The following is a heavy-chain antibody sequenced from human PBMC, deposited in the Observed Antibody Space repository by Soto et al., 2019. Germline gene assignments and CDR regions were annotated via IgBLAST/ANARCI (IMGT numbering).Heavy chain of an antibody. J-gene: IGHJ5*02. V-gene: IGHV3-23*01. D-gene: IGHD2-15*01. Sequence: EVQLLESGGGLVQPGGSLRLSCAASGFTFSSYAMSWVRQAPGKGLEWVSAISGSGGSTYYADSVKGRFTISRDNSKKPLYLQMNSLRAEDTAVYYCAKDFGIVVVVAANQGWFDPWGQGTLVTVSS. CDR3: AKDFGIVVVVAANQGWFDP. CDR1: GFTFSSYA. CDR2: ISGSGGST.